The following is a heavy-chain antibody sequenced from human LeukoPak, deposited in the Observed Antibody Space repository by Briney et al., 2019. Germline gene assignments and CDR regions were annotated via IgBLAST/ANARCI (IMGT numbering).Heavy chain of an antibody. CDR2: ISGSGDRI. Sequence: ETLSLTCTVSGGSISSYYWSWVRQAPGKGLEWVSAISGSGDRIFYADSVKGRFTISRDNSKNTLYLQMNSLGAEDTALYYCAKAKVDGGTAEYWGQGTLVTVSS. V-gene: IGHV3-23*01. D-gene: IGHD4-23*01. J-gene: IGHJ4*02. CDR3: AKAKVDGGTAEY. CDR1: GGSISSYY.